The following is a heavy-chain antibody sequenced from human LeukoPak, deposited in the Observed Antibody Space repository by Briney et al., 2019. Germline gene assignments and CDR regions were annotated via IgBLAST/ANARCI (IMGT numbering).Heavy chain of an antibody. D-gene: IGHD6-13*01. CDR3: ARAEGGIAAAGTEAFDI. V-gene: IGHV1-18*01. Sequence: VASVNVSCKASGYTFTSYGISWVRQAPGQGLEWMGWISAYNGNTNYAQKLQGRVTMTTDTSTSTAYMELRSLRSDDTAVYYCARAEGGIAAAGTEAFDIWGQGTMVTVSS. J-gene: IGHJ3*02. CDR2: ISAYNGNT. CDR1: GYTFTSYG.